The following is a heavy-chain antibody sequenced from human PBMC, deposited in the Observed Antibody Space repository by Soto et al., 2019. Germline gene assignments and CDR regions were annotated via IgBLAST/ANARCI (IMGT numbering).Heavy chain of an antibody. J-gene: IGHJ5*02. CDR1: GGSISSGGYS. CDR3: ARVWGYYDSSGYYYEGINWFDP. V-gene: IGHV4-30-2*01. CDR2: IYHSGST. Sequence: SETLSLTCAVSGGSISSGGYSWSWIRQPPGKGLEWIGYIYHSGSTYYNPSLKSRVTISVDRSKNQFSLKLSSVTAADTAVYYCARVWGYYDSSGYYYEGINWFDPWGQGTLVTVSS. D-gene: IGHD3-22*01.